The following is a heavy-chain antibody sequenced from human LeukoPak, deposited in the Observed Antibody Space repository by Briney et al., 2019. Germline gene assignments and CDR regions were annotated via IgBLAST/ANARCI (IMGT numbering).Heavy chain of an antibody. CDR3: ARGDYDYLSGTYSFDL. Sequence: PSETLSLTCTVSGGSISSGSYYWSWIRQPAGEGLEWIGRMAVNGRTNYNPSLKSRLTMSVNTSQNQFSLRLTSVTAADTAFYYCARGDYDYLSGTYSFDLWGQGIRVTVSS. J-gene: IGHJ5*02. CDR1: GGSISSGSYY. V-gene: IGHV4-61*02. CDR2: MAVNGRT. D-gene: IGHD3-16*01.